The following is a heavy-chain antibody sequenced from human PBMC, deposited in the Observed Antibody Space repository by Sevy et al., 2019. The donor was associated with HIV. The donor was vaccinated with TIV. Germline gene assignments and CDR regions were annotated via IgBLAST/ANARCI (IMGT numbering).Heavy chain of an antibody. V-gene: IGHV3-30-3*01. CDR2: ISYDGSLK. D-gene: IGHD6-13*01. CDR1: GFIFGSYA. J-gene: IGHJ4*02. Sequence: GGSLRLSCAASGFIFGSYAMNWVRQAPGKGLEWVAVISYDGSLKYYADSVKGRFTISRDSSKNTLYLQMHSLRTVDTAVYYCARDPGSSWSSFDYWGQGTLVTVSS. CDR3: ARDPGSSWSSFDY.